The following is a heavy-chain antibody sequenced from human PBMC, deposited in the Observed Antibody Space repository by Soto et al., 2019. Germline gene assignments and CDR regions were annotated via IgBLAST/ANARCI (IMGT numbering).Heavy chain of an antibody. CDR1: GYTFTSFA. Sequence: QVQLVQSGAEERKPGASVKVSCKTSGYTFTSFALHWLRQAPGQRLEWMGWIHAGNDNTKYSQNFQGRVTITKDTSASTSYMELTSLKSEDTALYYCATDRRSTVPSYNFDYWGQGTLVTVSS. CDR2: IHAGNDNT. CDR3: ATDRRSTVPSYNFDY. J-gene: IGHJ4*02. V-gene: IGHV1-3*05. D-gene: IGHD4-4*01.